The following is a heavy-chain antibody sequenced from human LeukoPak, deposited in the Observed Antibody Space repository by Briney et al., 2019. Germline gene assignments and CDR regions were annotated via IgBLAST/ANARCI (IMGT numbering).Heavy chain of an antibody. Sequence: GASVKVSCKASGYTFTGYYMHWVRQAPGQGLEWMGWINPNSGGTNYAQKFQGRVTMTRDTSISTAYMELSRLRSDDTAVYYCAREEHVAAGTLRFDPWGQGTLVTVSS. V-gene: IGHV1-2*02. CDR1: GYTFTGYY. CDR2: INPNSGGT. J-gene: IGHJ5*02. CDR3: AREEHVAAGTLRFDP. D-gene: IGHD6-13*01.